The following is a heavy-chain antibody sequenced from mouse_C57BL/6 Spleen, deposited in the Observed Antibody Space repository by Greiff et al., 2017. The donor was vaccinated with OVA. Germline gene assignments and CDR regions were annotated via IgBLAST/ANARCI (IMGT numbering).Heavy chain of an antibody. D-gene: IGHD1-1*01. J-gene: IGHJ4*01. CDR3: ARSGYYGSSYYAMDY. Sequence: QVQLQQPGAELVKPGASVKLSCKASGYTFTSYWMHWVKQRPGQGLEWIGMIHPNSGSTNYNEKFKSKATLTVDKSSSTAYMQLSSLTSEDSAVYYCARSGYYGSSYYAMDYWGQGTSVTVSS. CDR2: IHPNSGST. V-gene: IGHV1-64*01. CDR1: GYTFTSYW.